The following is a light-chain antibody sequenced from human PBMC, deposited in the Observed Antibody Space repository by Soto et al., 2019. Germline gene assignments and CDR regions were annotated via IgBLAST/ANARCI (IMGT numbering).Light chain of an antibody. CDR1: QGIGSY. V-gene: IGKV1-39*01. Sequence: DIQMTQSPTSLSASVGHRVTSSCRASQGIGSYLAWYQQKPGKAPRLLISGASSVQSGVPPRFSGSGSATHFILTISSLRLEDIATYYCQQTASAPPWTFGQGTKVEIK. CDR2: GAS. CDR3: QQTASAPPWT. J-gene: IGKJ1*01.